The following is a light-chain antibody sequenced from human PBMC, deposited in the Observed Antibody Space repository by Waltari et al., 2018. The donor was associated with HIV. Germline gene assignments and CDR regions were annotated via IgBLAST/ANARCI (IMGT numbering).Light chain of an antibody. J-gene: IGKJ1*01. CDR2: GAS. CDR3: QDSYRTPPWT. Sequence: DIHMTQSPSSLSASVGDRVTITCQESQILTSYLNWYQQKPGKAPKILIHGASSLQSGVPSRVSGGGSGTEFTLTISSLQPEDFATYFCQDSYRTPPWTFSQGTKVAIK. V-gene: IGKV1-39*01. CDR1: QILTSY.